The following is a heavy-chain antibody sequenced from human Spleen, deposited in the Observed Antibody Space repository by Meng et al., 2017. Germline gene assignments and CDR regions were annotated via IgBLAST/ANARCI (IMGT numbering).Heavy chain of an antibody. CDR3: ARGPTTMAHDFDY. D-gene: IGHD4-11*01. V-gene: IGHV4-34*01. J-gene: IGHJ4*02. CDR2: INHSGST. Sequence: LPRWVAGLLNPSEPLSLTCVVSGGSLSDYYWSWIRQPPGKGLEWIGEINHSGSTNYNPSLESRATISVDTSQNNLSLKLSSVTAADSAVYYCARGPTTMAHDFDYWGQGTLVTVSS. CDR1: GGSLSDYY.